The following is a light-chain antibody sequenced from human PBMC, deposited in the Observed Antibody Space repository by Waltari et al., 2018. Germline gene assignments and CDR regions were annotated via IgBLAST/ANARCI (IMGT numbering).Light chain of an antibody. Sequence: EIVLTQSPGTLSLSPGERATLSCRASQSVSSSYLAWYQQKPGQARRLLNYGASSRATGIPDRFSGSGSGTDFTLTISRLEPEDFAVYYCQQYGSSSWTFGQGTKVGIK. CDR1: QSVSSSY. V-gene: IGKV3-20*01. J-gene: IGKJ1*01. CDR3: QQYGSSSWT. CDR2: GAS.